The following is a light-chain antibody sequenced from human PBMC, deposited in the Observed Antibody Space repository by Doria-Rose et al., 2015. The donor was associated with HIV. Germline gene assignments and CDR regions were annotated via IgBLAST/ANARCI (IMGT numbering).Light chain of an antibody. J-gene: IGLJ2*01. CDR3: QAWDSTTVV. Sequence: SYELTQPPSLSVSPGQTASITCSGDKLGDKYACWYQQKSGQSPVLVIYQDNKRPSGIPERFSGSNSGNTATLTISGTQAMDEADYYCQAWDSTTVVFGGGTQLTFL. V-gene: IGLV3-1*01. CDR2: QDN. CDR1: KLGDKY.